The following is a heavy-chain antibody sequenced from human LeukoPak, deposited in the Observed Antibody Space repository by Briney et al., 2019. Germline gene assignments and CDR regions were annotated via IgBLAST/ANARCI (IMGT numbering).Heavy chain of an antibody. V-gene: IGHV4-39*07. D-gene: IGHD2-2*01. CDR2: IYYSGST. J-gene: IGHJ5*02. Sequence: SETLSLTCTVSGGSISSGSYYWGWIRQPPGKGLEWIGSIYYSGSTYYNPSLKSRVTISVDTSKNQFSLKLSSVTAADTAVYYCARACSSTSCYSGWFDPWGQGTLVTVSS. CDR1: GGSISSGSYY. CDR3: ARACSSTSCYSGWFDP.